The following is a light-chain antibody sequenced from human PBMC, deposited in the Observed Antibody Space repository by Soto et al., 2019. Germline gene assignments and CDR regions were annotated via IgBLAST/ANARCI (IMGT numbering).Light chain of an antibody. CDR1: HDITSY. Sequence: DIPMTQSPSSLSASVGDRVTITCQASHDITSYLNWYQHKPGKAPKLLIYDASILEAGVPSRFSESVSGTDFTFTISSLQPEDVATYYCQKCDYLPIFGPGTTVDFK. CDR3: QKCDYLPI. V-gene: IGKV1-33*01. CDR2: DAS. J-gene: IGKJ3*01.